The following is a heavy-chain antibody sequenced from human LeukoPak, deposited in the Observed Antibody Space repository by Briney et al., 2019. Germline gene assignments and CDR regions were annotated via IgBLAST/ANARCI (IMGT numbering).Heavy chain of an antibody. J-gene: IGHJ6*02. V-gene: IGHV3-66*01. Sequence: PGGPLRLSCAASGFTFSSYSMSWVRQAPGKGLEWVSVIYSGGSTYYADSVKGRFTISRDTSKNTLYLQMNSLRAEDTAVYYCARDPGGAIGYGRDVWGQGTTVTVSS. CDR1: GFTFSSYS. CDR3: ARDPGGAIGYGRDV. D-gene: IGHD3-16*02. CDR2: IYSGGST.